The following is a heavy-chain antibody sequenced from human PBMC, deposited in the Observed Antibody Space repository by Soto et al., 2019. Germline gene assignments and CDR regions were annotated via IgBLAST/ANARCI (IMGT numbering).Heavy chain of an antibody. D-gene: IGHD4-17*01. Sequence: ASVKVSCKASGYTFTSYCMSWVRQAPGQGLEWMGWISAYNGNTNYAQKLQGRVTMTTDTSTSTAYMELRSLRSDDTAVYYCARDWTTTVTNDYWGQGTLVTVS. J-gene: IGHJ4*02. V-gene: IGHV1-18*04. CDR3: ARDWTTTVTNDY. CDR2: ISAYNGNT. CDR1: GYTFTSYC.